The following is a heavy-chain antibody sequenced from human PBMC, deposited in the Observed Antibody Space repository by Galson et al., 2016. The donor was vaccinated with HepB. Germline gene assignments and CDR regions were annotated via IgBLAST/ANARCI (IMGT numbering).Heavy chain of an antibody. CDR1: GGSISSADYY. J-gene: IGHJ1*01. V-gene: IGHV4-31*03. CDR2: IYYSGST. Sequence: LSLTCTVSGGSISSADYYWSWIRQHAGRGLEWIGYIYYSGSTYYNPSLKSRVTMSIDTSKNQFSLKMTSVTAADTAVYYCARGYSYGGGIYWGRGTLVTVSS. CDR3: ARGYSYGGGIY. D-gene: IGHD5-18*01.